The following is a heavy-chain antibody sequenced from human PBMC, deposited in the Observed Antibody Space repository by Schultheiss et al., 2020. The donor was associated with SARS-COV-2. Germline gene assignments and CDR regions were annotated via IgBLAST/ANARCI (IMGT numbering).Heavy chain of an antibody. V-gene: IGHV4-59*08. D-gene: IGHD3-3*01. CDR2: ISYSGST. Sequence: SETLSLTCTVSGGSISSYYWSWIRQPPGKGLEWIGYISYSGSTNYNPSLKSRVTISVDTSKNQFSLKLSSVTAADTAVYYCARTALGSDYDFWSGYFPYYYGMDVWGQGTTVTVSS. CDR3: ARTALGSDYDFWSGYFPYYYGMDV. CDR1: GGSISSYY. J-gene: IGHJ6*02.